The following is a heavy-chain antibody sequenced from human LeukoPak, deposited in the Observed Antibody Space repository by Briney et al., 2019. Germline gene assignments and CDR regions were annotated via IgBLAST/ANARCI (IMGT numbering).Heavy chain of an antibody. D-gene: IGHD2-15*01. CDR3: ARASCSGGSCYLFDY. V-gene: IGHV3-23*01. J-gene: IGHJ4*02. CDR1: GFTFSSYA. CDR2: ISGSGGST. Sequence: GGSLRLSCAASGFTFSSYAMSWVRQAPGKGLEWVSAISGSGGSTYYADSVKGRFTISRDNAKNSLYLQMNSLRAEDTAVYYCARASCSGGSCYLFDYWGQGTLVTVSS.